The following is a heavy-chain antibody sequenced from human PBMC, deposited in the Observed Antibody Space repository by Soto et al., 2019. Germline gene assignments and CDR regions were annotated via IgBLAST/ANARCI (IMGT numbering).Heavy chain of an antibody. D-gene: IGHD6-19*01. CDR2: ISGGGSTT. CDR1: GFMFGSYA. V-gene: IGHV3-23*01. Sequence: EVQLLESGGGLVQPGGSLRLSCATSGFMFGSYAMNWVRQAPGKRLEWVSVISGGGSTTNYADSVRGRFTTSRDSSSDTVYLQMYSLRVEDTDVYYCAKARKYSSPYDSCGQGTLVTVSS. CDR3: AKARKYSSPYDS. J-gene: IGHJ5*01.